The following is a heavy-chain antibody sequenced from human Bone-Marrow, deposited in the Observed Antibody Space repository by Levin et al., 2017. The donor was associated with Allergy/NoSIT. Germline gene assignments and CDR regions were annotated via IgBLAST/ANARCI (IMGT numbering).Heavy chain of an antibody. CDR1: GFTFSSYA. CDR3: ARDLGGDGYNSPNY. J-gene: IGHJ4*02. CDR2: ISYDGSNK. V-gene: IGHV3-30-3*01. D-gene: IGHD5-24*01. Sequence: LSLTCAASGFTFSSYAMHWVRQAPGKGLEWVAVISYDGSNKYYADSVKGRFTISRDNSKNTLYLQMNSLRAEDTAVYYCARDLGGDGYNSPNYWGQGTLVTVSS.